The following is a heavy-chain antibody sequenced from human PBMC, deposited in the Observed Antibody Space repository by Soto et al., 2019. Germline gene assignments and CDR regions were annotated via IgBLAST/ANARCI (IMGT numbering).Heavy chain of an antibody. D-gene: IGHD4-17*01. CDR3: ARGLTTQAPHWHLDR. J-gene: IGHJ2*01. CDR2: IYHSGST. CDR1: GGSISSGGYS. Sequence: QLQLQESGSGLVKPSQTLSLTCAVSGGSISSGGYSWSWIRQPPGKGLEWLGYIYHSGSTYYNPSLQRRGTISVDQSKNQFSQKLSSATAADTAPYHCARGLTTQAPHWHLDRWGRGTLVTVSS. V-gene: IGHV4-30-2*01.